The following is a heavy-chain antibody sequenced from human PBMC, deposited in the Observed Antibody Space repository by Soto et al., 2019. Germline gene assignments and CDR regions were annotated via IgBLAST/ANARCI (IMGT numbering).Heavy chain of an antibody. D-gene: IGHD3-3*01. J-gene: IGHJ3*02. CDR2: MNPNSGNT. V-gene: IGHV1-8*01. CDR3: ARGRWYDFWSGYSNDAFDI. Sequence: XSVKVSFKASGYTFTSYDIPWVRQATGQGLEWMGWMNPNSGNTGYAQKFQGRVTMTRNTSISTAYMELSSLRSEDTAVYYCARGRWYDFWSGYSNDAFDIWGQGKMVTGSS. CDR1: GYTFTSYD.